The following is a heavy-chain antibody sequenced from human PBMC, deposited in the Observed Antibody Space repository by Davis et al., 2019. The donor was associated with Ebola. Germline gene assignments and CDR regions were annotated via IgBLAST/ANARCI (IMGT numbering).Heavy chain of an antibody. J-gene: IGHJ3*02. CDR3: ASLRRTITGMDDGFDI. V-gene: IGHV5-51*01. D-gene: IGHD1-20*01. Sequence: GESLKISCTASEDSFTSYWIGWVRQMRGKGLQWMGIIYTGDSDTRYSPSFRGRVTISADKSTRTAYLQWGSLKASDTAMYYCASLRRTITGMDDGFDIWGQGTMVTVSS. CDR2: IYTGDSDT. CDR1: EDSFTSYW.